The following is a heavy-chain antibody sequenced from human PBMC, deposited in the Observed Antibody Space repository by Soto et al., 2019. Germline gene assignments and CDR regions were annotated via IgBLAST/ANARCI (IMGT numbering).Heavy chain of an antibody. Sequence: GGSLRLSCAVSGFTFSSHAMSWVRQAPGKGLEWVSAISDSGGNTYYADSVKGRFAVSRDNSKNTLYLQMNSLRAEDTAIYFCAKYANTVTTDLDYWGQGTLVTVSS. J-gene: IGHJ4*02. CDR3: AKYANTVTTDLDY. CDR1: GFTFSSHA. V-gene: IGHV3-23*01. D-gene: IGHD4-17*01. CDR2: ISDSGGNT.